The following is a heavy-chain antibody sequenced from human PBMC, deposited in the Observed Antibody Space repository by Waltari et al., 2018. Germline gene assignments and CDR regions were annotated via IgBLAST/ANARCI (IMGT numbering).Heavy chain of an antibody. CDR2: IYYSGST. CDR1: GGSISSYY. J-gene: IGHJ4*02. V-gene: IGHV4-59*01. D-gene: IGHD3-22*01. Sequence: QVQLQESGPGLVKPSETLSLTCTVSGGSISSYYWSWIRQPPGKGLEWIGYIYYSGSTNYNPSLKSRVTISVDTSKNQFSLKLSSVTAADTAVYYCARGLDDYSSGYLGYFDYWGQGTLVTVSS. CDR3: ARGLDDYSSGYLGYFDY.